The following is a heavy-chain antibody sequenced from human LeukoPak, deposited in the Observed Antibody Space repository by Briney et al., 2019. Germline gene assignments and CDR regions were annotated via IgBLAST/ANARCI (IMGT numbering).Heavy chain of an antibody. J-gene: IGHJ4*02. CDR2: ITSGFTP. CDR1: GLTFSNYA. D-gene: IGHD1-26*01. CDR3: AKDYSDSRVGDVFFEY. Sequence: GGSLRLSCAASGLTFSNYAMSWFRQAPGKGREWGSGITSGFTPHYADSVKGRFTISRDNSKNTFHLQMNSLRAEDTAVYYCAKDYSDSRVGDVFFEYWGQGTLVTVSS. V-gene: IGHV3-23*01.